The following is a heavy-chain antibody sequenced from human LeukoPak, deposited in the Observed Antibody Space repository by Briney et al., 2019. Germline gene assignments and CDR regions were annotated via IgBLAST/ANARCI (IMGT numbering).Heavy chain of an antibody. CDR1: GYSFTSYW. V-gene: IGHV5-51*01. J-gene: IGHJ4*02. D-gene: IGHD2-2*01. CDR3: ARHVVPGYCSSTSCYATYYFDY. Sequence: GESLKISCKGSGYSFTSYWIGWVRQMPGKGLEWMGTIYPGDSDTRYSPSFQGQVTISADKSISTAYLQWSSLKASDTAMYYCARHVVPGYCSSTSCYATYYFDYWGQGTLVTVSS. CDR2: IYPGDSDT.